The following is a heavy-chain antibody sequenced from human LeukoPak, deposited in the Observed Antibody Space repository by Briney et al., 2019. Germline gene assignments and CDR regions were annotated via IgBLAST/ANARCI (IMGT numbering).Heavy chain of an antibody. CDR2: IYYSGST. V-gene: IGHV4-31*03. CDR1: GGCISSGGYY. Sequence: PSQTLSLTCTVSGGCISSGGYYWSWIRQHPGKGLEWIGYIYYSGSTYYDPSLKSRVTISVDTSKNQFSLKLSSVTAADTAVYYCARTSATHYFDYWGQGTLVTVSS. D-gene: IGHD1-26*01. J-gene: IGHJ4*02. CDR3: ARTSATHYFDY.